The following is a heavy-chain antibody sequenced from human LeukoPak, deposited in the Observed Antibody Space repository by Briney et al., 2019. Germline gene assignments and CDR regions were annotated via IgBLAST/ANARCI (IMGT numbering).Heavy chain of an antibody. CDR2: ISDYNGNT. J-gene: IGHJ4*02. CDR3: ARDKAAAGYDY. D-gene: IGHD6-13*01. V-gene: IGHV1-18*01. CDR1: GYTFTTYG. Sequence: ASVKVSCKTSGYTFTTYGISWVRQAPGQGLEWMGWISDYNGNTNYAQKLQGRVTMTTDTSTSTAYMELRSLRSDDTAVYYCARDKAAAGYDYWGQGTLVTVSS.